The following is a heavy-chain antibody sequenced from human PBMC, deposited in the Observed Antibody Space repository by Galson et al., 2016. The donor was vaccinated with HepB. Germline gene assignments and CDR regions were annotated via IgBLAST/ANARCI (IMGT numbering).Heavy chain of an antibody. J-gene: IGHJ4*02. V-gene: IGHV3-30*14. CDR3: ARSYYDFWSGYFSGYFDF. Sequence: LRLSCAASGFTFSSYAMHWVRQAPGKGLQWVALISYDGSNSYYADSVKGRFTISRDTSKNTLFLQMNSLRPEDTAVYYCARSYYDFWSGYFSGYFDFWGQGALVTVSS. D-gene: IGHD3-3*01. CDR2: ISYDGSNS. CDR1: GFTFSSYA.